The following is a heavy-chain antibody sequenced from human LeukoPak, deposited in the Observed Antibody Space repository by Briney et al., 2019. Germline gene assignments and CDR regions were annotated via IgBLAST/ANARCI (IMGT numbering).Heavy chain of an antibody. V-gene: IGHV3-23*01. D-gene: IGHD3-22*01. CDR1: GFTFSTFD. CDR2: IGGAGGTT. J-gene: IGHJ4*02. Sequence: PGGSLRLSCAASGFTFSTFDMSWVRQAPGKGLQWVSTIGGAGGTTLFADSVKGRFSISRDNSNNKVFLQMNSLRVEDTAVYYCAKASDFDSSGFPIDVFDFWGQGLLVSVAS. CDR3: AKASDFDSSGFPIDVFDF.